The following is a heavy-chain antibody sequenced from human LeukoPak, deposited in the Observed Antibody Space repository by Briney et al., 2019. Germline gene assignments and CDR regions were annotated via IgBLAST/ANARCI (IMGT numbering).Heavy chain of an antibody. CDR1: GGSMSSYY. D-gene: IGHD2-8*02. CDR3: AGHHPRNTVDF. Sequence: SETLSLTCTVSGGSMSSYYWSWIRQPPGKGLEWIAYISDIGSINYNPSLKSRVTISLDTSKNQFSLKLSSVTAADTAVYYCAGHHPRNTVDFWGQGTLVTVSS. V-gene: IGHV4-59*08. CDR2: ISDIGSI. J-gene: IGHJ4*02.